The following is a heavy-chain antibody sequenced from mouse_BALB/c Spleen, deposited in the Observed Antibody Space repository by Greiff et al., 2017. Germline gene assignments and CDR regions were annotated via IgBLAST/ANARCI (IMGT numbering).Heavy chain of an antibody. D-gene: IGHD1-1*01. CDR3: ARVITTVVDWFAY. CDR2: ISSGGST. J-gene: IGHJ3*01. V-gene: IGHV5-6-5*01. CDR1: GFTFSSYA. Sequence: VESGGGLVKPGGSLKLSCAASGFTFSSYAMSWVRQTPEKRLEWVASISSGGSTYYPDSVKGRFTISRDNARNILYLQMSSLRSEDTAMYYCARVITTVVDWFAYWGQGTLVTVSA.